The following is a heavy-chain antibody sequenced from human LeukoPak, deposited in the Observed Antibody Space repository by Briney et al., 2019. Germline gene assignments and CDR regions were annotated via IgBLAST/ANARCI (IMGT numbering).Heavy chain of an antibody. V-gene: IGHV1-8*01. CDR3: ARGPPNWGYDY. Sequence: ASVKVSCKASGYIFTSYDFNWVRQATGQRPEWMGWMSPNSGDTGYAQKFQDRVTMTRNTSISTAYMELSSLRSDDTAVYYCARGPPNWGYDYWGPGTLVTVSS. J-gene: IGHJ4*02. CDR2: MSPNSGDT. D-gene: IGHD7-27*01. CDR1: GYIFTSYD.